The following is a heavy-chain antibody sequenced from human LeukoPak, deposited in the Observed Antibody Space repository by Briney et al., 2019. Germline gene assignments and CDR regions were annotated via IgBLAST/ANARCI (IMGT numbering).Heavy chain of an antibody. Sequence: SETLSLTCTVSGGSVSSGDYYWSWIRQHPGKGLEWIGYIYYSGTTYYNPSLKSRVSMSVDTSKNQFSLKLSSVTAADTAIYYCARHSRSAYSGYENAFDIWGQGTVVTVSS. V-gene: IGHV4-30-4*08. CDR1: GGSVSSGDYY. CDR3: ARHSRSAYSGYENAFDI. CDR2: IYYSGTT. J-gene: IGHJ3*02. D-gene: IGHD5-12*01.